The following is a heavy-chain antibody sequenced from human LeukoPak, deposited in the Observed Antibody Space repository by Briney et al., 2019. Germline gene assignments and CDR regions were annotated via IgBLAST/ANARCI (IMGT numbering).Heavy chain of an antibody. CDR1: GFTFSSYA. CDR2: ISGSGGST. J-gene: IGHJ6*02. D-gene: IGHD3-3*01. CDR3: ARSRGLRFLEWLPSMDV. Sequence: SGGSLRLSCAASGFTFSSYAMSWVRQAPGKGLEWVSAISGSGGSTYYADSVKGRFTISRDNSKNTLYLQMNSLRAEDTAVYYCARSRGLRFLEWLPSMDVWGQGTTVTVSS. V-gene: IGHV3-23*01.